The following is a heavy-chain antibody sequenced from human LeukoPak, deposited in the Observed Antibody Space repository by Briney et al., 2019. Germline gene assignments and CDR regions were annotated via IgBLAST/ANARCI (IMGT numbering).Heavy chain of an antibody. CDR2: INPNSGGT. CDR3: ARDWGPTGSYLDH. CDR1: GYTFIAYR. V-gene: IGHV1-2*02. J-gene: IGHJ4*02. Sequence: ASVKVSCKASGYTFIAYRIRWVRQAPGQGLEWMGWINPNSGGTKYAQKFQGSVTMTRGTSISTAYMELTSDDTAIYYCARDWGPTGSYLDHWGQGSLVTVSS. D-gene: IGHD1-1*01.